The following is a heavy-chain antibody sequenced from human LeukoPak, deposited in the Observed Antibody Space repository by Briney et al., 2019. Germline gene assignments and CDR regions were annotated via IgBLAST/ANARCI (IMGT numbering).Heavy chain of an antibody. D-gene: IGHD4-11*01. CDR3: AKTPTVTPNYYYYYTDV. V-gene: IGHV3-23*01. Sequence: GGSLRLSCAASGFTFSSYAMSWVRQAPGKGLEWVSRISGGGDGTYYADSVKGRVTISRDNSKNTLSLQMNSLRAEDTAVYYCAKTPTVTPNYYYYYTDVWGKGTTVTVSS. J-gene: IGHJ6*03. CDR2: ISGGGDGT. CDR1: GFTFSSYA.